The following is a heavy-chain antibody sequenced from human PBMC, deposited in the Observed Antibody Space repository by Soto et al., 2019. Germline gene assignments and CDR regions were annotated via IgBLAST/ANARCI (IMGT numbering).Heavy chain of an antibody. V-gene: IGHV3-23*01. CDR1: GFTFTNFA. Sequence: PGGSLRLSCAASGFTFTNFAMSWVRQAPGKGLEWVAGVSGSGGSTYYADSVKGRFTISRDNSKNTLYLQMNSLRAEDTAVYYCAKAYSGYDFWSAFDIWGQGTMVNVSS. J-gene: IGHJ3*02. CDR3: AKAYSGYDFWSAFDI. D-gene: IGHD5-12*01. CDR2: VSGSGGST.